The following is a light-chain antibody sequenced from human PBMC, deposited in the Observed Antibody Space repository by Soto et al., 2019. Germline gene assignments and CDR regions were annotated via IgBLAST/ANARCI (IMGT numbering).Light chain of an antibody. CDR3: SSYTSSSTVV. J-gene: IGLJ2*01. CDR2: DVS. Sequence: QSALTQPASVFGSPGQSITISCTGTSSDVGGYNYVSWYQQHPGKAPKLMIYDVSNRPSGVSNRFSVSKSGNTASLTISGLQAEDEADYYCSSYTSSSTVVFGGGTKLTVL. CDR1: SSDVGGYNY. V-gene: IGLV2-14*01.